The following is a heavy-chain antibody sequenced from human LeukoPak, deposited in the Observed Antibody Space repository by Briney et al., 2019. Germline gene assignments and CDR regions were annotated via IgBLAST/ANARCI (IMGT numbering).Heavy chain of an antibody. V-gene: IGHV3-7*01. CDR1: GFTFSSYW. Sequence: GGSLRLSCAASGFTFSSYWMSWVRQAPGKGLEWVANMNQDGSEKYYVDSVKGRFTISRDNAKNSLYLQMNNLRAEDTAVYYCARVPAAGSYYDQDYWGQGTLVTVSS. D-gene: IGHD1-26*01. J-gene: IGHJ4*02. CDR2: MNQDGSEK. CDR3: ARVPAAGSYYDQDY.